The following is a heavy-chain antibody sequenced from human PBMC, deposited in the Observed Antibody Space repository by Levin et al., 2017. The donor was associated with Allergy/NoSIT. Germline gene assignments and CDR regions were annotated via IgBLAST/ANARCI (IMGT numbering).Heavy chain of an antibody. Sequence: GGSLRLSCAASGFTFSSYSMNWVRQAPGKGLEWVSYISSSSSTIYYADSVKGRFTISRDNAKNSLYLQMNSVRAEDTAVYYCARVIRREYQLPWRNYYYGMDVWGQGTTVTVSS. CDR1: GFTFSSYS. CDR2: ISSSSSTI. D-gene: IGHD2-2*01. J-gene: IGHJ6*02. CDR3: ARVIRREYQLPWRNYYYGMDV. V-gene: IGHV3-48*01.